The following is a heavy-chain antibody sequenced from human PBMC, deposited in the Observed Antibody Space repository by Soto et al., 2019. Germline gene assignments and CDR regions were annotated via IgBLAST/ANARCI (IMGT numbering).Heavy chain of an antibody. V-gene: IGHV2-26*01. D-gene: IGHD3-16*01. CDR1: GFSLSNARMG. J-gene: IGHJ2*01. CDR2: IFLNDEK. CDR3: ARMGPLDALRDCYFDL. Sequence: QVTLKESGPVLVKPTETLTLTCTVAGFSLSNARMGVSWIRQTPGRALEWLAHIFLNDEKSYSTSLKSRLTISKDTTNSQVVLTMTNRDPVDTATYYCARMGPLDALRDCYFDLRGRGTPGTVSS.